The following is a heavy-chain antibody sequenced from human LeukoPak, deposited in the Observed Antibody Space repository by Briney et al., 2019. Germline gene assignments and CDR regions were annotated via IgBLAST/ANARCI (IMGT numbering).Heavy chain of an antibody. V-gene: IGHV1-18*01. D-gene: IGHD6-19*01. Sequence: GASVKVSCKASGYTFTDYGISWVRQAPGQGLEWMGWISAYNGNANYAQKIQGRVTMTTDTSTSTAYMELRSLRSDDTAVYYCARDKGGDSSGWYDYYYMDVWGKGTTVTVSS. J-gene: IGHJ6*03. CDR1: GYTFTDYG. CDR2: ISAYNGNA. CDR3: ARDKGGDSSGWYDYYYMDV.